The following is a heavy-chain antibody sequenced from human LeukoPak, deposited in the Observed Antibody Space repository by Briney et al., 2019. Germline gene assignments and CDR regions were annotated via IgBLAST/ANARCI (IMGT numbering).Heavy chain of an antibody. CDR2: ISGSGGST. J-gene: IGHJ4*02. CDR1: GFTFSSYA. Sequence: GGSLRLSCAASGFTFSSYAMSWVRQAPGKGLEWVSAISGSGGSTYYADSVKGRFTISRDNSKNTLYLQMNSLRAEDTAVYYCAKDRHLTVHTGLTDYWGQGTLVTVSS. CDR3: AKDRHLTVHTGLTDY. V-gene: IGHV3-23*01. D-gene: IGHD3-9*01.